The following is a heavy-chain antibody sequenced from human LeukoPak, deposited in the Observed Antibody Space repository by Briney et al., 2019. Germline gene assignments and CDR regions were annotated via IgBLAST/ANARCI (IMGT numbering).Heavy chain of an antibody. Sequence: GGSLRLSCAASGFTFSSYAMHWVRQAPGKGLEWVAVIPYDGSNKYYADSVKGRFTISRDNSKNTLYLQMNSLRAEDTAVYYCAKERDYGDYGVLDYWGQGTLVTVSS. CDR3: AKERDYGDYGVLDY. D-gene: IGHD4-17*01. CDR2: IPYDGSNK. J-gene: IGHJ4*02. CDR1: GFTFSSYA. V-gene: IGHV3-30*04.